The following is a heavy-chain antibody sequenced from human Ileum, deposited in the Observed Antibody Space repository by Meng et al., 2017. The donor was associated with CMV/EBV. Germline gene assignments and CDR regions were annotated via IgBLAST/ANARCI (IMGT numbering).Heavy chain of an antibody. V-gene: IGHV4-30-4*08. CDR3: ARAISGHYYVP. CDR1: GGSISSGDYY. J-gene: IGHJ1*01. D-gene: IGHD3-22*01. Sequence: VQLQESGPGLVNPSQTLSLTCTFSGGSISSGDYYWSWIREPPGKGLEWIGYINYRGTTHYNPSLKSRLTISVDTSNNQFSLILSSVTAADTALYYCARAISGHYYVPWGQGTLVTVSS. CDR2: INYRGTT.